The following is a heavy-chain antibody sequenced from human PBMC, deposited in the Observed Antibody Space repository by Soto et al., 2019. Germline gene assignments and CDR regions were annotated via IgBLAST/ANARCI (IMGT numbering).Heavy chain of an antibody. CDR2: ISGSGGST. Sequence: PXRWLRLSWSPAAVTPSRYAMSWVRQAPGKGLDWVSAISGSGGSTYYADSVKGRFTISSDNSKNALYLQMNSLRAEDTAVYYCARYGSSSAVDVWGQGPRVIVSS. D-gene: IGHD6-6*01. CDR1: AVTPSRYA. CDR3: ARYGSSSAVDV. J-gene: IGHJ6*01. V-gene: IGHV3-23*01.